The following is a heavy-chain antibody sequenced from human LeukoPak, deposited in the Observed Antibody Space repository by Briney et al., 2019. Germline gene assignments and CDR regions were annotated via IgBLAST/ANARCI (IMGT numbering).Heavy chain of an antibody. CDR1: GYTLTELS. CDR3: ARGGRGSAAVVVPRSFDI. J-gene: IGHJ3*02. Sequence: GASVKVSCKVSGYTLTELSMHWVRQAPGKGLEWMGGFDPEDGETIYAQKFQGRVTMTEDTSTDTAYMELSSLRSEDTAVYYCARGGRGSAAVVVPRSFDIWGQGTMVTVSS. CDR2: FDPEDGET. V-gene: IGHV1-24*01. D-gene: IGHD3-22*01.